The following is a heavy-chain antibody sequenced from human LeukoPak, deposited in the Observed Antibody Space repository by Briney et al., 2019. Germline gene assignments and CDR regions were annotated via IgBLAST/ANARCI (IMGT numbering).Heavy chain of an antibody. V-gene: IGHV3-33*01. J-gene: IGHJ4*02. Sequence: GGSLRLSCAASGFPFSVYGMPWVRQAPGKGLEWVAVIGHDGSFKESADAVKGRFTISRDNPKNTLYLHMSSLRAEDTAVYYCARDLGRGSYVDYWGQGSLVTVSS. CDR1: GFPFSVYG. CDR3: ARDLGRGSYVDY. CDR2: IGHDGSFK. D-gene: IGHD3-16*01.